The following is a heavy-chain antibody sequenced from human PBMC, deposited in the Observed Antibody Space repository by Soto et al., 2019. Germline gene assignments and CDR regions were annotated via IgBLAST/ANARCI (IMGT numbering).Heavy chain of an antibody. D-gene: IGHD3-22*01. J-gene: IGHJ2*01. CDR1: GFSLSTSGMC. Sequence: SGPTLVNPTQTLTLTCTFSGFSLSTSGMCVSWIRQPPGKALEWLALIDWDDDKYYSTSLKTRLTISKDTSKNQVVLTMTNMDPVDTATYYCARLRHYYDSSGYYDWYFDLWGRGTLVTVSS. V-gene: IGHV2-70*01. CDR3: ARLRHYYDSSGYYDWYFDL. CDR2: IDWDDDK.